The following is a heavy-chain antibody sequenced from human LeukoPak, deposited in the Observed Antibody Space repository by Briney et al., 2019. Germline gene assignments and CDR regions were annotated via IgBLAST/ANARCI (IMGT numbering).Heavy chain of an antibody. CDR3: ARNPPYDILTGYSTYYFDY. J-gene: IGHJ4*02. CDR2: IYTSGST. CDR1: GGSISSYY. Sequence: SETLSLTCTVSGGSISSYYWSWIRQPAGKGLEWIGRIYTSGSTNYNPSLKSRVTMSVDTSKNQFSLKLSSVTAAVTAVYYCARNPPYDILTGYSTYYFDYWGQGTLVIVSS. D-gene: IGHD3-9*01. V-gene: IGHV4-4*07.